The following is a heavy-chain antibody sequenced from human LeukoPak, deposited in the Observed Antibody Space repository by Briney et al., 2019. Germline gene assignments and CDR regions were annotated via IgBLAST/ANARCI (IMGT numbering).Heavy chain of an antibody. CDR1: GFTFSSYC. J-gene: IGHJ4*02. V-gene: IGHV3-74*01. Sequence: GGTLRLSCGGSGFTFSSYCMHWVRQGPGKGLEWVSRISIDGSTTTYADSVKGRFTISRDNAKNTAYLQMNSLRAEDTAVYYCARGPAYWGQGNLVTVSS. D-gene: IGHD1-14*01. CDR3: ARGPAY. CDR2: ISIDGSTT.